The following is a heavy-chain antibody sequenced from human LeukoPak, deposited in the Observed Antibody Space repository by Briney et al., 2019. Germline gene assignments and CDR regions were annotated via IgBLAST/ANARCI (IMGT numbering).Heavy chain of an antibody. D-gene: IGHD4-23*01. J-gene: IGHJ6*03. CDR3: ARTAGGNSYYYYMDV. Sequence: SGPTLVKPAQPLTLTCPFSGFSLLTSGMCVRWIRLPPGTALEWLARVEWVVDKYYNTYLKTRPSLCQDTSETQVVLTMTNVNTVDTATYYCARTAGGNSYYYYMDVWGKGTTVTVS. V-gene: IGHV2-70*11. CDR1: GFSLLTSGMC. CDR2: VEWVVDK.